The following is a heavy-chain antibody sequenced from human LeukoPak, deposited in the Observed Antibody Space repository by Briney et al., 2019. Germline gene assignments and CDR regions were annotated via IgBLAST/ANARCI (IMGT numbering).Heavy chain of an antibody. CDR3: ASGPILYYYMDV. Sequence: GASVKVSCKASGGTFSSYAISWVRQAPGQGLEWMGGIVPIFGTANYAQKFQGRVTITTDESTSTGYMELSSLRSEDTAVYYCASGPILYYYMDVWGKGTTVTVSS. V-gene: IGHV1-69*05. CDR2: IVPIFGTA. CDR1: GGTFSSYA. D-gene: IGHD3-9*01. J-gene: IGHJ6*03.